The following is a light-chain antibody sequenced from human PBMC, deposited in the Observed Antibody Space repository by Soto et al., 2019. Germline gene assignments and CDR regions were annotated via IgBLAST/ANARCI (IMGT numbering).Light chain of an antibody. CDR2: GVT. J-gene: IGLJ1*01. Sequence: QSALTQPASVSGSPGHSITISCTGTSADIGFYDYVSWYQQYPGKAPNLLIYGVTYRPSGISYRFSGSKSGSTASLTISGLRDEDDADYYCSSYSTSFFYVFGTGTKVTVL. CDR3: SSYSTSFFYV. V-gene: IGLV2-14*01. CDR1: SADIGFYDY.